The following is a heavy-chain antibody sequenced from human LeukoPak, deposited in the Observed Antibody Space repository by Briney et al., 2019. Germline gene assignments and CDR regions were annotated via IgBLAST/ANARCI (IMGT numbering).Heavy chain of an antibody. CDR2: IYHSGST. D-gene: IGHD2-21*01. CDR3: ARARDAWYFDL. V-gene: IGHV4-30-2*01. Sequence: SETLSLACAVSGGSISSGGYSWSWIRQPPGKGLEWIGYIYHSGSTYYNPSLKSRVTISVDRSKNQFSLKLSSVTAADTAVYYCARARDAWYFDLWGRGTLVTVSS. CDR1: GGSISSGGYS. J-gene: IGHJ2*01.